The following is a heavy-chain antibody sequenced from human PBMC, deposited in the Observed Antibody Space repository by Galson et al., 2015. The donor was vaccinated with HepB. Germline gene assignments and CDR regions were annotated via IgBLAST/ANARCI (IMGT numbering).Heavy chain of an antibody. CDR2: FDPEDGET. D-gene: IGHD5-12*01. Sequence: SVKVSCKVSGYTLTELSMHWVRQAPGKGLEWMGGFDPEDGETVYAQKFQGRVTMTEDTSTDTAYMELSSLRSEDTAVYYCATGTAARPVDIVATLDYWGQGTLVTVSS. CDR1: GYTLTELS. V-gene: IGHV1-24*01. CDR3: ATGTAARPVDIVATLDY. J-gene: IGHJ4*02.